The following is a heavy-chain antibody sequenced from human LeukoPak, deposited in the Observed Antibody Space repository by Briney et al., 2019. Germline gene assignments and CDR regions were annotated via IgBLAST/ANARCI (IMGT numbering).Heavy chain of an antibody. CDR1: GGTFSSYA. CDR2: IIPILGIA. CDR3: ARRVAVARRDAFDI. D-gene: IGHD6-19*01. V-gene: IGHV1-69*04. J-gene: IGHJ3*02. Sequence: ASVKVSCKASGGTFSSYAISWVRQAPGQGLEWMGRIIPILGIANYAQKFQGRVTITADKSTSTAYMELSSLRSDDTAVYYCARRVAVARRDAFDIWGQGTMVTVSS.